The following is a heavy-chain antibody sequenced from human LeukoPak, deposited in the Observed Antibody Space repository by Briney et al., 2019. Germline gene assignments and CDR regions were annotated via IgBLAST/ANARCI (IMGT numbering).Heavy chain of an antibody. CDR1: GFTFSSYG. J-gene: IGHJ4*02. CDR2: ISYDGSNT. V-gene: IGHV3-30*18. D-gene: IGHD6-19*01. CDR3: AKDPFSCRSSGCHGIDY. Sequence: TGGSLRPSCAASGFTFSSYGMHWVRQAPGKGLEWVAVISYDGSNTYYADSVKGRFTISRDNSKNTLYLQMNSLRAEDTALYYCAKDPFSCRSSGCHGIDYWGQGTLVTVSS.